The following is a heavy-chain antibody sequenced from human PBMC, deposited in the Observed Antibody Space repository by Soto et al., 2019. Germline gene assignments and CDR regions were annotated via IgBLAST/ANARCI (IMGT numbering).Heavy chain of an antibody. CDR2: IIPILGIA. Sequence: GASVKVSCKASGGTFSSYTISWVRQAPGQGLEWMGRIIPILGIANYAQKFQGRVTITADKSTSTAYMELSSLRSEDTAVYYCASDYRGYCSGGSCYSWFDPWGPGTLVTVSS. CDR3: ASDYRGYCSGGSCYSWFDP. CDR1: GGTFSSYT. D-gene: IGHD2-15*01. J-gene: IGHJ5*02. V-gene: IGHV1-69*02.